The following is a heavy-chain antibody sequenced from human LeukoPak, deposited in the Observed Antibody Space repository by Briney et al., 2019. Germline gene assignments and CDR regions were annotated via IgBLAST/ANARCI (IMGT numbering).Heavy chain of an antibody. CDR1: GGSISSSSYY. V-gene: IGHV4-39*07. Sequence: SETLSLTCTVSGGSISSSSYYWGWIRQPPGKGLEWIGSIYYSGSTYYNPSLKSRVTISVDTSKNQFSLKLSSVTAADTAVYYCARDGTTKTPGRFDYWGQGTLVTVSS. J-gene: IGHJ4*02. D-gene: IGHD4-11*01. CDR3: ARDGTTKTPGRFDY. CDR2: IYYSGST.